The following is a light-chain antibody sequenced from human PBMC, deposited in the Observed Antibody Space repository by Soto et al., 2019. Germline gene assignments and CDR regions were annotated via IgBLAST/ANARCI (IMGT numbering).Light chain of an antibody. CDR2: LAS. CDR1: ESVNNN. Sequence: EIVMTQSPATLSVSPGERATLSCRASESVNNNLAWYQQKPGQPPRLLIYLASIRATGIPARFSGSGSGTEFTLTISSLQSEDCAVYYCQQHKKWPLSFGGGTKAEL. J-gene: IGKJ4*01. V-gene: IGKV3D-15*01. CDR3: QQHKKWPLS.